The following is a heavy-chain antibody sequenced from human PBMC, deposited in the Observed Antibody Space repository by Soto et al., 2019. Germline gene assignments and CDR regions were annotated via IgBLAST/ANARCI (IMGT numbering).Heavy chain of an antibody. J-gene: IGHJ4*02. CDR1: GFTFSSYA. CDR3: AQDSPDGYKYYFDY. CDR2: ISGSGGST. D-gene: IGHD5-12*01. Sequence: EVQLLESGGGLVQPGGSLRLSCAASGFTFSSYAMSWVRQAPGKGLEWVSAISGSGGSTYYADSVKGRFTISRDNSKNTLYLQMNSLRAEDTTVSYCAQDSPDGYKYYFDYWGQGTLVTVYS. V-gene: IGHV3-23*01.